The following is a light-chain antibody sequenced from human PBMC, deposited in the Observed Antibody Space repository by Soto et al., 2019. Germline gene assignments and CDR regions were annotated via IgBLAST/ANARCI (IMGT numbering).Light chain of an antibody. Sequence: EIVLTQSPGTLSLSPGERATLSCRASPCVSSSYLAWYQQKPGQAPRLLIYGASSRATGIPDRFSGRGSGTDFTLTISRLEGEDCAVYYCQQYGSSPRTFGQGTKVEIK. J-gene: IGKJ1*01. CDR2: GAS. CDR3: QQYGSSPRT. CDR1: PCVSSSY. V-gene: IGKV3-20*01.